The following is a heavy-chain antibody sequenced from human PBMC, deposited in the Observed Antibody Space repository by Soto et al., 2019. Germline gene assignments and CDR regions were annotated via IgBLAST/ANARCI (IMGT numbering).Heavy chain of an antibody. CDR2: ISSSSSTI. Sequence: GGSLRPFCAASGFTFSSYRLNWVRQLPGQGQEWVSYISSSSSTIYYADSVKGRFTISRDNAKNSLYLQMNSLRDEDTAVYYCARDGGDIVEVVAAGGDGMDVSGQGTTVTGYS. J-gene: IGHJ6*01. D-gene: IGHD2-15*01. CDR3: ARDGGDIVEVVAAGGDGMDV. CDR1: GFTFSSYR. V-gene: IGHV3-48*02.